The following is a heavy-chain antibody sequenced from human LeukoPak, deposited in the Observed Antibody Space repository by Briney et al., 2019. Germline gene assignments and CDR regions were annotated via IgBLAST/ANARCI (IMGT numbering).Heavy chain of an antibody. D-gene: IGHD3-10*01. V-gene: IGHV4-59*08. J-gene: IGHJ3*02. CDR2: IYYSGST. CDR3: ASTMVRGVMPAFDI. CDR1: GGPISSYY. Sequence: SETLSLTCTVSGGPISSYYWSWIRQPPGKGLEWIGYIYYSGSTNYNPTLKSRVTISVDTSKNQLSLKLSSVTAADTAVYYCASTMVRGVMPAFDIWGQGTMVTVSS.